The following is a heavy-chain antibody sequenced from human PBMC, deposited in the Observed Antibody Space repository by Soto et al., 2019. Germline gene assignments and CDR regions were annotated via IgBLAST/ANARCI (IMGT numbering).Heavy chain of an antibody. J-gene: IGHJ4*02. CDR1: GFSFSNNW. CDR3: STSLNF. V-gene: IGHV3-7*01. CDR2: INQDGSEK. Sequence: GGSLRLSCAASGFSFSNNWMDWVRQAPGKGLEWVANINQDGSEKYYIDSVKGRFTISRDNAKNSLFLQMNSLTAGDSALYYCSTSLNFWGQGTLLTVS.